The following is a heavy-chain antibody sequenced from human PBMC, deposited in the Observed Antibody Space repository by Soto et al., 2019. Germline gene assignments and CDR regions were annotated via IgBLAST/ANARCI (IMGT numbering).Heavy chain of an antibody. J-gene: IGHJ6*02. CDR3: AGARSDSAGSSLGRRLYV. V-gene: IGHV4-61*01. CDR2: IFFPVAT. Sequence: PSETLSVSCIDSGDPFTFGHYYWSWILQPPGKALDWIGPIFFPVATNYMASLTSRVIMSVDSSKSQFFLNLTLVTAADSAIYFCAGARSDSAGSSLGRRLYVWGHVPPVSVCS. CDR1: GDPFTFGHYY. D-gene: IGHD1-26*01.